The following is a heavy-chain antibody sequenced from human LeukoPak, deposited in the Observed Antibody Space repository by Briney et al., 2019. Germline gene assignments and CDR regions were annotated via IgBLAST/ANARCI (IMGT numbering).Heavy chain of an antibody. V-gene: IGHV4-61*01. J-gene: IGHJ4*02. CDR2: IYYSGST. CDR1: GGSVSSGSYY. CDR3: ARYSGSYYGFDY. D-gene: IGHD1-26*01. Sequence: PSETLSLTCTVSGGSVSSGSYYWSWIRQPPGKGLEWIGYIYYSGSTNYNPSLKSRVTISVGTSKNQFSLKLSSVTAADTAVYYCARYSGSYYGFDYWGQGTLVTVSS.